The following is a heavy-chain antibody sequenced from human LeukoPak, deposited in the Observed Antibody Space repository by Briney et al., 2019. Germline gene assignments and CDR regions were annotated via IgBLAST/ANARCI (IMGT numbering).Heavy chain of an antibody. CDR1: GFTFSDYY. V-gene: IGHV3-11*04. D-gene: IGHD3-10*01. Sequence: GGSLRLSCAASGFTFSDYYMSWIRQAPGKGLEWVSYISSSCSTIYYADSVKGRFTISRDNAKNSLYLQMNSLRAEDTAVYYCARGMYYYGSGEDYFDYWGQGTLVTVSS. CDR2: ISSSCSTI. J-gene: IGHJ4*02. CDR3: ARGMYYYGSGEDYFDY.